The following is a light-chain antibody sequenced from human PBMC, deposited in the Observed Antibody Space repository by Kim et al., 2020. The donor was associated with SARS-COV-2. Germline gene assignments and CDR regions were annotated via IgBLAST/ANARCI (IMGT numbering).Light chain of an antibody. CDR3: QTWGTGIVV. V-gene: IGLV4-69*01. CDR2: LNSDGSH. Sequence: SVKLTCTLSSGDSSYAIAWHQQQPEKGPRYLMKLNSDGSHSKGDGIPDRFSGSSSGAERYLTISSLQSEDEADYYCQTWGTGIVVFGGGTQLTVL. CDR1: SGDSSYA. J-gene: IGLJ2*01.